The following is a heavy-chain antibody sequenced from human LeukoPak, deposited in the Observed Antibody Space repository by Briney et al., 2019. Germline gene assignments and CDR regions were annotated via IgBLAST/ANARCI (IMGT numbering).Heavy chain of an antibody. J-gene: IGHJ3*02. CDR2: SNSDGSST. CDR1: GFTFSSYG. Sequence: GGFLRLSCAASGFTFSSYGMHLVRQAPGKGLVWVSRSNSDGSSTSYADSVKGRFTISRDNAKNTLYLQMNSLRAEDTAVYYCARMYSSGPNTEGLNAFDIWGQGTMVTVSS. D-gene: IGHD6-19*01. CDR3: ARMYSSGPNTEGLNAFDI. V-gene: IGHV3-74*01.